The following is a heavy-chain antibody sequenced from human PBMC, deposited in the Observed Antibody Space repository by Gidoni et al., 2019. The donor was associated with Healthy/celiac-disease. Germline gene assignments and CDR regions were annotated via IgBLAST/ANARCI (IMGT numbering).Heavy chain of an antibody. Sequence: QITLKESGPTLVKPTQTLPLTCTFSGFSLSTSGVGVGWIRQPPGKALEWLALIYWNDDKRYSPSLKSRLTITKDTSKNQVVLTMTNMDPVDTATYYCAHRPSITGTTRFLYFDYWGQGTLVTVSS. D-gene: IGHD1-7*01. J-gene: IGHJ4*02. V-gene: IGHV2-5*01. CDR3: AHRPSITGTTRFLYFDY. CDR1: GFSLSTSGVG. CDR2: IYWNDDK.